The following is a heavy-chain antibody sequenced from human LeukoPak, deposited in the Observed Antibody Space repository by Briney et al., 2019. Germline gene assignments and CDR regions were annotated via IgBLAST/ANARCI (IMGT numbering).Heavy chain of an antibody. CDR1: GFTFSSYS. CDR2: ISSSSSYI. Sequence: GGSLRLSCAASGFTFSSYSMNWVRQAPGKGLEWVSSISSSSSYIYYADSVRGRFAISRDNAKNSLNLQMNSLRAEDTAVYYCARAGRTMRVVVSSAFDIWGQGTMVTVSS. D-gene: IGHD3-22*01. J-gene: IGHJ3*02. V-gene: IGHV3-21*01. CDR3: ARAGRTMRVVVSSAFDI.